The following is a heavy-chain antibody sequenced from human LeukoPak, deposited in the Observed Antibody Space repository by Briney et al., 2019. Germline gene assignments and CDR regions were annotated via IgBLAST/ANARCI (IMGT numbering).Heavy chain of an antibody. J-gene: IGHJ6*03. Sequence: GGSLRLSCTVSGFTFSSYSMNWVRQAPGKGLEWVSSISSSSSYIYYADSVKGRFTISRDNAKNSLYLQMNSLRAEDTAVYYCARGTPYYYYMDVWGKGTTVTISS. V-gene: IGHV3-21*01. CDR1: GFTFSSYS. CDR2: ISSSSSYI. CDR3: ARGTPYYYYMDV.